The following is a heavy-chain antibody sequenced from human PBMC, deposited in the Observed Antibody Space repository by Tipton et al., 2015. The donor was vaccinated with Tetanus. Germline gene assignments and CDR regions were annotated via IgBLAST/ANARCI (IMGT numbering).Heavy chain of an antibody. Sequence: TLSLTCAVYGGSFSAYYWSWIRQSPGKGLEWIGEINHSGSTTYSPSFKSRVTISVDKAKNQFSLKLTSVTAADTAVYYCARATEHDIMTGYDNWGPGTQVTVSS. CDR2: INHSGST. CDR3: ARATEHDIMTGYDN. V-gene: IGHV4-34*01. CDR1: GGSFSAYY. D-gene: IGHD3-9*01. J-gene: IGHJ4*02.